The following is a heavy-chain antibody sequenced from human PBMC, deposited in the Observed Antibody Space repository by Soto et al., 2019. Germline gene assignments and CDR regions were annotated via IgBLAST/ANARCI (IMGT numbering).Heavy chain of an antibody. J-gene: IGHJ4*02. Sequence: VGSLRLSCAASGFTFSSYAMSWVRQAPGKGLEWVSAISGSGGSTYYADSVKGRFTISRDNSKNTLYLQMNSLRAEDTAVYYCAEDYRGYSYGPLFDFWGQGTLVTVSS. CDR3: AEDYRGYSYGPLFDF. V-gene: IGHV3-23*01. CDR1: GFTFSSYA. CDR2: ISGSGGST. D-gene: IGHD5-18*01.